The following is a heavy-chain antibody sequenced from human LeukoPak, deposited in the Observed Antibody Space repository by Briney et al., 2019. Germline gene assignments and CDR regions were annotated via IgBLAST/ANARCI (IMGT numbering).Heavy chain of an antibody. CDR3: AKARIAAAGTGAFDV. CDR2: FSATDGSA. V-gene: IGHV3-23*01. CDR1: GFTVSCYG. Sequence: SGGSLRLSCAASGFTVSCYGMTWVRQAPGKGLEWVSAFSATDGSAQYAESVRGRFTISRDNSKNSLYLQMNSLRDEDTAVYFCAKARIAAAGTGAFDVWGQGTMVTVSS. J-gene: IGHJ3*01. D-gene: IGHD6-13*01.